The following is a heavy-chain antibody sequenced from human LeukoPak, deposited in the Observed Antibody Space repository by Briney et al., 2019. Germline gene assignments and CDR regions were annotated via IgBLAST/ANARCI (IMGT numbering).Heavy chain of an antibody. CDR1: GFTFSIYG. CDR2: IWYDGSNK. V-gene: IGHV3-33*03. CDR3: AGRSGSFDY. J-gene: IGHJ4*02. D-gene: IGHD3-10*01. Sequence: GGSLRLSCAASGFTFSIYGVHWVRQAPGKGLEWVAVIWYDGSNKYYADSVKGRFTISRDNGKNSLYLQMNSLRAEDTAVYYCAGRSGSFDYWGQGTLVTVSS.